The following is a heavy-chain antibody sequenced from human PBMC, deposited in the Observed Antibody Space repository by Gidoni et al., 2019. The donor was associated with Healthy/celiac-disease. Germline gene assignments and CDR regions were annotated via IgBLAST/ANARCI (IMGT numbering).Heavy chain of an antibody. D-gene: IGHD1-26*01. Sequence: YGQKFQGRVTITADESTSTAYMELSSLRSEDTAVYYCARGGGSYPPYFDYWGQGTLVTVSS. J-gene: IGHJ4*02. V-gene: IGHV1-69*01. CDR3: ARGGGSYPPYFDY.